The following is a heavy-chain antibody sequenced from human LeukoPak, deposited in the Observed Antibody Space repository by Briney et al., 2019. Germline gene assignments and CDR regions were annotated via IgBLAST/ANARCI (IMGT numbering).Heavy chain of an antibody. CDR2: ISSSSSYI. D-gene: IGHD2-2*01. Sequence: GGSLRLSCAASGFTFSSYSMNWVRQAPGKGLEWVPSISSSSSYIYYADSVKGRFTISRDNAKNSLYLQMNSLRAEDTAVYYCARERCSSTSCNFDYWGQGTLVTVSS. CDR3: ARERCSSTSCNFDY. CDR1: GFTFSSYS. V-gene: IGHV3-21*01. J-gene: IGHJ4*02.